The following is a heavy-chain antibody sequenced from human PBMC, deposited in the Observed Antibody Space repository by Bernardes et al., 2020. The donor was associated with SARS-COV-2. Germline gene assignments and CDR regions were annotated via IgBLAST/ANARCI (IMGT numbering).Heavy chain of an antibody. D-gene: IGHD6-13*01. CDR3: ATGPPIAAAGYWFDP. CDR2: FDPEDGET. CDR1: GYTLTELS. V-gene: IGHV1-24*01. Sequence: ASVKVSCMVSGYTLTELSMHWVRQAPGKGLEWMGGFDPEDGETIYAQKFQGRVTMTEDTSTDTAYMELSSLRSEDTAVYYCATGPPIAAAGYWFDPWGQGTLVTVSS. J-gene: IGHJ5*02.